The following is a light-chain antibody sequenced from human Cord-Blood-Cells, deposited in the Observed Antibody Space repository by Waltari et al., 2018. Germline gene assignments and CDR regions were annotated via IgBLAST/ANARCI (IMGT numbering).Light chain of an antibody. Sequence: DIQMTQSPSSLSAYVGDRVTITCRASKSISSYLNWYQQKPGKAPKLLIYAASSLQSGVPSRFSGSGSGTDFTLTISSLQPEEFATYYCQQSYSTPITFGQGTRLEIK. V-gene: IGKV1-39*01. J-gene: IGKJ5*01. CDR1: KSISSY. CDR3: QQSYSTPIT. CDR2: AAS.